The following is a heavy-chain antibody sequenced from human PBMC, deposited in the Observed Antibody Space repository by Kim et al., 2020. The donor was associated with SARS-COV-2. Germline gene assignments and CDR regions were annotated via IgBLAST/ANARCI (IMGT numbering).Heavy chain of an antibody. J-gene: IGHJ6*02. Sequence: SETLSLTCTVSGGSISSYYWSWIRQPPGKGLEWIGYIYYSGSTNYNPSRKSRVTISVDTSKNQFSLKLSSVTAADTAVYYCARDVVTYNYYYGMDVWGQGTTVTVSS. CDR2: IYYSGST. CDR3: ARDVVTYNYYYGMDV. V-gene: IGHV4-59*01. D-gene: IGHD2-21*02. CDR1: GGSISSYY.